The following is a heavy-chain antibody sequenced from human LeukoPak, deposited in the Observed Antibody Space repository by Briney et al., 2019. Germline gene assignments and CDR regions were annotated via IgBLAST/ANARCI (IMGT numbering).Heavy chain of an antibody. CDR1: GFTVSSNY. J-gene: IGHJ4*03. D-gene: IGHD3-16*01. V-gene: IGHV3-66*01. CDR3: ASVSPFDS. CDR2: IYSGGST. Sequence: PGGSLRLSCAASGFTVSSNYMSWVRQAPGKGLEWVSVIYSGGSTYYADSVQGRFTIPRDNAKNTLYLQMNSLRAEDPAVYSCASVSPFDSWGHGTLVTVSS.